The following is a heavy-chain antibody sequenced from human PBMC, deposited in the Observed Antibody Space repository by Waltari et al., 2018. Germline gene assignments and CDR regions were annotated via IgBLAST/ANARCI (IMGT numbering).Heavy chain of an antibody. D-gene: IGHD6-13*01. CDR1: GYSITSGYY. J-gene: IGHJ4*02. Sequence: QVQLQESGPGLVKPSETLSLTCTVSGYSITSGYYWGCIRQPPGKGLEWIGSIYNSGNTYYKPALKGRLTISVDTSKNQFSLRLSAVTAADTAVYYCARAPMSGAATGTFDFWGLGSLVTVSP. CDR2: IYNSGNT. CDR3: ARAPMSGAATGTFDF. V-gene: IGHV4-38-2*02.